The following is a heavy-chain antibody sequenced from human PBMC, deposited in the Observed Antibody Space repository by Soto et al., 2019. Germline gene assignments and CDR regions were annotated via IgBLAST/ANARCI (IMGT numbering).Heavy chain of an antibody. CDR3: ARSVSTIAARPDY. V-gene: IGHV1-2*02. CDR2: INPNSGDT. D-gene: IGHD6-6*01. CDR1: GYTFTAYY. J-gene: IGHJ4*02. Sequence: ASVKVSFKASGYTFTAYYMHWVRQAPGQGLEWMGWINPNSGDTKYTQKFQGRVTLTRDTSISTAYMEVSSLRSDDTAVYYCARSVSTIAARPDYWGQGTLVTVSS.